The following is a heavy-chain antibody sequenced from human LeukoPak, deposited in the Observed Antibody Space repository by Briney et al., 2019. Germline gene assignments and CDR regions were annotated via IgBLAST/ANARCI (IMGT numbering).Heavy chain of an antibody. CDR1: GGSISSYY. CDR3: ARLRGNYFPDY. D-gene: IGHD4-11*01. Sequence: SETLSLTCTVSGGSISSYYWTWIRQPPGKGLEWIAYIFYSGSTNYNPSLKSRVTISVDTSKNQFSLKLNSVTAADTAVCYCARLRGNYFPDYWGQGTLVTVSS. J-gene: IGHJ4*02. CDR2: IFYSGST. V-gene: IGHV4-59*01.